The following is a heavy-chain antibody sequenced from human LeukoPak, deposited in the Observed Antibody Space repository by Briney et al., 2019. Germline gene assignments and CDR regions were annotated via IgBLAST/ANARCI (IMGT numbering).Heavy chain of an antibody. CDR3: ARDDILGAAPDY. CDR1: GYTFTSYG. V-gene: IGHV1-18*01. CDR2: ISAYNGNT. Sequence: ASVKVSCKASGYTFTSYGVTWVRQAPGQGLEWMGWISAYNGNTNYAQKLQGRVTMTPDTSTSTAYMELGGLRSDDTAVYYWARDDILGAAPDYWGQGTRVTVSS. D-gene: IGHD1-26*01. J-gene: IGHJ4*02.